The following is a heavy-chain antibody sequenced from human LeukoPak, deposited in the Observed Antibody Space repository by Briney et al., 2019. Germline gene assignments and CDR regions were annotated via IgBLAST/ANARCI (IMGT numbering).Heavy chain of an antibody. J-gene: IGHJ4*02. CDR2: IYPGDSDT. Sequence: GGSLRLSCAASGFTFSSSAMSWVRQMPGKGLEWMGIIYPGDSDTRYSPSFQGQVTISADKSISTAYLQWSSLKASDTAMYYCARHRVGSIAVAGISDYWGQGTLVTVSS. V-gene: IGHV5-51*01. CDR3: ARHRVGSIAVAGISDY. D-gene: IGHD6-19*01. CDR1: GFTFSSSA.